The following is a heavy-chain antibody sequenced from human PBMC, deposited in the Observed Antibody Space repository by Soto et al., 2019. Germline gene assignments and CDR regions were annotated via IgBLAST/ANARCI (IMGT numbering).Heavy chain of an antibody. V-gene: IGHV4-59*08. CDR3: ARSYFDFWSGDYYYYMDV. D-gene: IGHD3-3*01. CDR1: GDSISSHY. CDR2: VYYSGST. Sequence: SETLSLTCTVSGDSISSHYWSWIRQPPGKGLEWIGYVYYSGSTNYNPSLKSRVTMSIDTSKSQFSLKLSSVTAADTAVCYCARSYFDFWSGDYYYYMDVWGKGTTVTVS. J-gene: IGHJ6*03.